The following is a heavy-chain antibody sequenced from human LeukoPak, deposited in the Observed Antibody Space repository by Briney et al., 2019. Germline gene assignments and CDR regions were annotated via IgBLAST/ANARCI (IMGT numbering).Heavy chain of an antibody. V-gene: IGHV3-53*01. CDR3: ARDQGGVGY. CDR2: IYSGGNT. Sequence: SGGSLRLSCTVSGFTVSSNSMSWVRQAPGKGLEWVSFIYSGGNTHYSDSVKGRFTISRDNSKNTLYLQMNSLRAEDTAVYYCARDQGGVGYWGQGTLVTVSS. J-gene: IGHJ4*02. D-gene: IGHD3-16*01. CDR1: GFTVSSNS.